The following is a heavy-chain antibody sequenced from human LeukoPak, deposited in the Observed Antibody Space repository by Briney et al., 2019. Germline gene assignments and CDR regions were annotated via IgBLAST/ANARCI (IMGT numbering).Heavy chain of an antibody. J-gene: IGHJ3*02. CDR3: ARGGLIQRHAFDI. CDR2: ISGSGGGT. D-gene: IGHD1-1*01. V-gene: IGHV3-20*04. CDR1: GFTFSSYG. Sequence: GGSLRLSCAASGFTFSSYGMSWVRQAPGKGLEWVSSISGSGGGTYYADSVKGRFTISRDNAKNSLYLQMNSLRGEDTALYYCARGGLIQRHAFDIWGQGTMVTVSS.